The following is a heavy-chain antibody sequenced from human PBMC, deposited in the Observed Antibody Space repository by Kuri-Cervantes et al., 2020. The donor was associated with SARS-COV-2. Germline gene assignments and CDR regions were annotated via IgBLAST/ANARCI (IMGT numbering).Heavy chain of an antibody. CDR3: AKSGRQYDV. CDR2: ISSSGSTI. J-gene: IGHJ3*01. Sequence: GGSLRLSCATSGFTFSDYYMSWIRQAPGKGLEWVSYISSSGSTIYYADSVRGRFTISRDNAKNSLYLQTNSLRVEDTAVYYCAKSGRQYDVWGQGTMVTVSS. D-gene: IGHD3-10*01. CDR1: GFTFSDYY. V-gene: IGHV3-11*04.